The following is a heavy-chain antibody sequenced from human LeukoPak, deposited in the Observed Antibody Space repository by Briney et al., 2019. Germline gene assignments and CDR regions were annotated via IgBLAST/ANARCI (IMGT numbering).Heavy chain of an antibody. Sequence: SEALSLTCTVSGASISSDYWSWVRQPPGKGLEWIGYIYHSGSSNYNPSLKSRVTMSVDTSKNQFSLKLSSVTAADTAVYYCARLSYYYDSSGYYYGDWFDPWGQGTLVTVSS. CDR2: IYHSGSS. CDR1: GASISSDY. J-gene: IGHJ5*02. V-gene: IGHV4-59*12. D-gene: IGHD3-22*01. CDR3: ARLSYYYDSSGYYYGDWFDP.